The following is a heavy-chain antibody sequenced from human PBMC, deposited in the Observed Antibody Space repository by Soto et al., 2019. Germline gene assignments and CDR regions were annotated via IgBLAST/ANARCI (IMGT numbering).Heavy chain of an antibody. CDR3: AKNQERELPRVIDF. D-gene: IGHD1-7*01. CDR2: MSGSSSTT. CDR1: GLTFSNYA. V-gene: IGHV3-23*01. Sequence: VRLLESGGGLVKPGGSLRLSCATSGLTFSNYAMSWVRQAPGGGLEWVSSMSGSSSTTYYADSARGRFTISRDRSKNTLYLQMSSLRAEDTALYYCAKNQERELPRVIDFWGQGTLVTVSS. J-gene: IGHJ4*02.